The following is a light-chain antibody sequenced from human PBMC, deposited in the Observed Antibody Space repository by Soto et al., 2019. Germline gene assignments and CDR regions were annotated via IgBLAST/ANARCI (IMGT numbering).Light chain of an antibody. Sequence: DIPMTQSPSSLSASVGDRVTITCRASQGISNYLAWYQQRPGKVPKLLIYAASTLQSDVPSRFSGSGSGTDFTLTISSLLPEDVATYYCQNLDSAAFTFGPGTKVDI. CDR1: QGISNY. CDR3: QNLDSAAFT. V-gene: IGKV1-27*01. J-gene: IGKJ3*01. CDR2: AAS.